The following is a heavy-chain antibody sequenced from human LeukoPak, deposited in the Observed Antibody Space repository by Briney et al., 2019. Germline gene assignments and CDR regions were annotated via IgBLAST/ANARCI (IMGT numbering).Heavy chain of an antibody. CDR2: ISGSGGST. CDR1: GFTFSSYG. CDR3: AKTLFRITMIVVVPQGFDAFDI. Sequence: PGGSLRLSCAASGFTFSSYGMSWVRQAPGKGLEWVSAISGSGGSTYYADSVKGRSTISRDNSKNTLYLQMNSLRAEDTAVYYCAKTLFRITMIVVVPQGFDAFDIWGQGTMVTVSS. J-gene: IGHJ3*02. D-gene: IGHD3-22*01. V-gene: IGHV3-23*01.